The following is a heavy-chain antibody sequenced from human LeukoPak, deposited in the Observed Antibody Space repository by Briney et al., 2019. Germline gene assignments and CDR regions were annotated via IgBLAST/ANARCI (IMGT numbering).Heavy chain of an antibody. D-gene: IGHD1-26*01. Sequence: PSETLSLTCTVSGGSVSSGSYYWSWIRQPPGKGLEWIGYIYYSGSTNYNPSLKSRVTISVDTSKNQISLKLSSVTAADTAVYYRARDVVSGSYPHFDYWGQGTLVTVSS. J-gene: IGHJ4*02. CDR2: IYYSGST. CDR3: ARDVVSGSYPHFDY. V-gene: IGHV4-61*01. CDR1: GGSVSSGSYY.